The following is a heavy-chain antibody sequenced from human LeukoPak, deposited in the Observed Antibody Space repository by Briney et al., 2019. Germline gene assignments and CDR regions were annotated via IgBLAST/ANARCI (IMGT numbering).Heavy chain of an antibody. CDR2: INTDGSTT. V-gene: IGHV3-74*01. CDR1: GLTFSSYW. Sequence: GESLRLSCAASGLTFSSYWMHWVRQAPGKGLVWVSRINTDGSTTTYADSVKGRFTISRDNAKNTLYLQMNSLRAEDTAVYYCARIGYSSGWYNYYGMDVWGQGTTVTVSS. D-gene: IGHD6-19*01. J-gene: IGHJ6*02. CDR3: ARIGYSSGWYNYYGMDV.